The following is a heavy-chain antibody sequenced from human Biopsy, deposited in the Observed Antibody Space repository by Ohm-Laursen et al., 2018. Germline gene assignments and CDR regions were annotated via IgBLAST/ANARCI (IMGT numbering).Heavy chain of an antibody. CDR1: GASISSAAYH. J-gene: IGHJ5*02. D-gene: IGHD6-13*01. CDR3: AGATSGTSLYDP. CDR2: ISHSGST. V-gene: IGHV4-31*01. Sequence: TLSFTCPVSGASISSAAYHWRWIRQLPGKGLEWIGYISHSGSTSYNPSLSSLATISTDTTTNQFFLKVRSVTAADTAMYYCAGATSGTSLYDPWGQGILVTVSS.